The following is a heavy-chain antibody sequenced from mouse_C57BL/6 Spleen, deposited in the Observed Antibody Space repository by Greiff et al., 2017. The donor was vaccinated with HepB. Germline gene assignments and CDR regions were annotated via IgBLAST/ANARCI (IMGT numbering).Heavy chain of an antibody. Sequence: EVQGVESGGGLVKPGGSLKLSCAASGFTFSDYGMHWVRQAPEKGLEWVAYISSGSRTIYYADTVKGRFTISRDNAKNTLFLQMTSLRSEDTAMYYCARQTGSGAMDYWGQGTSVTVSS. J-gene: IGHJ4*01. CDR2: ISSGSRTI. V-gene: IGHV5-17*01. CDR3: ARQTGSGAMDY. D-gene: IGHD4-1*01. CDR1: GFTFSDYG.